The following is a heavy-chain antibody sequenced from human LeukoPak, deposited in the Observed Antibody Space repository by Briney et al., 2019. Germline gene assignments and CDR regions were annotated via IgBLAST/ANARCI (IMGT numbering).Heavy chain of an antibody. Sequence: GESLKISCKGSGYSFTSYWIGWVRQMPGKGLEWMGIIYPGDSDTRYSPSFQGQVTISADKSISTAYLQWSSLKASDTAMYYCARRKGYSSSWYLAWFDPWGQGTLVAVSS. CDR3: ARRKGYSSSWYLAWFDP. V-gene: IGHV5-51*01. CDR2: IYPGDSDT. J-gene: IGHJ5*02. CDR1: GYSFTSYW. D-gene: IGHD6-13*01.